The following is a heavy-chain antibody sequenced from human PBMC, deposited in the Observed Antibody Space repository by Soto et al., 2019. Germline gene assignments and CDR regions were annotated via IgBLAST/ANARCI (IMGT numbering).Heavy chain of an antibody. D-gene: IGHD2-2*01. V-gene: IGHV3-73*01. Sequence: EAQLVQSGGGLVQPGGSLPLSCAASGFTFGGSPVHWLRQASGTGLEWVGRIRSDSASSAIAYAASVRGRFTLSRDDSKNTAYLQVNSLEVEDTALYHCVLAGCRRTGCYSLELWGQGTLVTVSS. J-gene: IGHJ4*02. CDR2: IRSDSASSAI. CDR3: VLAGCRRTGCYSLEL. CDR1: GFTFGGSP.